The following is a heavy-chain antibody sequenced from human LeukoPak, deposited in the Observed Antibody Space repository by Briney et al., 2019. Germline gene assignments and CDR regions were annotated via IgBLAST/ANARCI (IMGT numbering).Heavy chain of an antibody. D-gene: IGHD2-15*01. CDR1: GGTFSSYA. CDR3: ARGLLSVYYYYMDV. V-gene: IGHV1-69*13. J-gene: IGHJ6*03. Sequence: SVKVSCKASGGTFSSYAISWVRQAPGQGLEWMGAIIPIFGTANYAQKFQGRVTITADESTSTAYMELSSLRSEDTAVYYCARGLLSVYYYYMDVWGKGTTVTISS. CDR2: IIPIFGTA.